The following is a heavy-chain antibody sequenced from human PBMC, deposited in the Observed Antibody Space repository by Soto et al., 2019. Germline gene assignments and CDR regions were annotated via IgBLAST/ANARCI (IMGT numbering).Heavy chain of an antibody. J-gene: IGHJ4*02. D-gene: IGHD4-17*01. V-gene: IGHV4-34*01. CDR1: GGSFSGYY. CDR2: INHSGRT. CDR3: ARVIATTVTTDIDY. Sequence: SETLSLTCAVYGGSFSGYYWSCIRQPPWKGLECIGEINHSGRTNYNPSLKSRVTISVDTSKNQFSLKLSSVTAADTAVYYCARVIATTVTTDIDYWGQGTLVTVYS.